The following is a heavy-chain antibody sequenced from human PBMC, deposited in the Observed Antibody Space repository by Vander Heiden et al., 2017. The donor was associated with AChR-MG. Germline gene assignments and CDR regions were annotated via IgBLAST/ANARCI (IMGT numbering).Heavy chain of an antibody. CDR2: ISGSGSNI. D-gene: IGHD4-17*01. J-gene: IGHJ4*02. V-gene: IGHV3-11*01. Sequence: QVQLVESGGGLVTPGGSLRLSCAASGFTFSDHYMSWIRQPPGKGLEWVSYISGSGSNIYYADSVKGRFTTSRDSAKTSLYLQMDSLRAEDTAVYYCARHGWNDYGGVGDFWGQGTLVTVSS. CDR3: ARHGWNDYGGVGDF. CDR1: GFTFSDHY.